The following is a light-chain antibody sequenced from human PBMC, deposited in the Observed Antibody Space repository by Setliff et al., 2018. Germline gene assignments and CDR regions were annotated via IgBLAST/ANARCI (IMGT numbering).Light chain of an antibody. J-gene: IGLJ3*02. V-gene: IGLV1-44*01. CDR1: SSNIGTKT. Sequence: SVLTQPPSASGTPGQRVTISCSGSSSNIGTKTVNWYQQLPGVAPKLLIHRDSQRPSGAPDRFSGSKSGTSASLAISGLLSEDEADYYCAAWDDILKAVVFGGGTKVTVL. CDR2: RDS. CDR3: AAWDDILKAVV.